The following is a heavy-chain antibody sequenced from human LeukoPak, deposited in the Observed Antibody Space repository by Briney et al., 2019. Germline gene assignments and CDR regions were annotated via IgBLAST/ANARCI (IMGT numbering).Heavy chain of an antibody. Sequence: SETLSLTCTVSGGSVSSTSYYWGWIRQPPGKGLEWIGSMYYSGSTYYNPSLKSRVTISVDTSKNQFSLKLSSVTAADTAVYYCARDFGSKHHGDNWNDKRQYYYYMDVWGKGTTVTVSS. CDR1: GGSVSSTSYY. CDR3: ARDFGSKHHGDNWNDKRQYYYYMDV. V-gene: IGHV4-39*02. D-gene: IGHD1-20*01. J-gene: IGHJ6*03. CDR2: MYYSGST.